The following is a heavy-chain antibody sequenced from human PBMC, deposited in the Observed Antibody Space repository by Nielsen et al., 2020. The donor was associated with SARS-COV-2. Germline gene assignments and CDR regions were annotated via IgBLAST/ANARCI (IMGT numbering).Heavy chain of an antibody. CDR2: INAGNGNT. J-gene: IGHJ4*02. D-gene: IGHD6-13*01. V-gene: IGHV1-3*01. CDR1: GYTFTSYA. CDR3: ARDMGSSWYYGY. Sequence: ASVKVSCKASGYTFTSYAMHWVRQAPGQRLEWMGWINAGNGNTKYSQKLQGRVTITRDTSASTAYMELSSLRSEDTAVYYCARDMGSSWYYGYWGQGTLVTVSS.